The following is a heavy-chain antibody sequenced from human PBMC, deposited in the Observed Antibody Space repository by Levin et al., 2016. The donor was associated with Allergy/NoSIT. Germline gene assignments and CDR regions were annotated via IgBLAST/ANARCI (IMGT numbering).Heavy chain of an antibody. Sequence: GGSLRLSCAASGFTFDDYAMHWVRQAPGKGLEWVSGISWNSGSIGYADSVKGRFTISRDNAKNSLYLQMNSLRAEDTALYYCAKDTSGSYFGAFDIWGQGTMVTVSS. J-gene: IGHJ3*02. D-gene: IGHD1-26*01. CDR3: AKDTSGSYFGAFDI. CDR2: ISWNSGSI. CDR1: GFTFDDYA. V-gene: IGHV3-9*01.